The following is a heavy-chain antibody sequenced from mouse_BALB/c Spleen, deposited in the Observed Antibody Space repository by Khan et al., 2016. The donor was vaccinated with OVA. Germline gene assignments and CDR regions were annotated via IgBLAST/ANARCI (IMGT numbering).Heavy chain of an antibody. J-gene: IGHJ2*01. CDR2: INPHIGET. CDR3: ARKNGSDFDY. Sequence: EVQLQESGPELVKPGASVKISCKASGYSFTGYFMNWVMQSHGKSLEWIGRINPHIGETFYNQTFKGKAILTVDESSSTVHMELRSLASEDSAVYYCARKNGSDFDYWGQGTTLTVSS. D-gene: IGHD1-1*01. CDR1: GYSFTGYF. V-gene: IGHV1-20*02.